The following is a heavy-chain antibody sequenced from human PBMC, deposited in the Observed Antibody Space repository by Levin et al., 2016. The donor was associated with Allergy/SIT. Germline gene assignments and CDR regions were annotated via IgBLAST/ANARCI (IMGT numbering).Heavy chain of an antibody. CDR2: TTSKAYSYTT. CDR3: AKLHDYLDSSFFDY. D-gene: IGHD4-11*01. CDR1: GFTFSDHY. V-gene: IGHV3-72*01. Sequence: GESLKISCAASGFTFSDHYMDWVRQAPGKGLEWVGRTTSKAYSYTTEHAASVKGRFSISRDNSKNTLYLHMNNLRAEDTAVYFCAKLHDYLDSSFFDYWGQGTLVTVSP. J-gene: IGHJ4*02.